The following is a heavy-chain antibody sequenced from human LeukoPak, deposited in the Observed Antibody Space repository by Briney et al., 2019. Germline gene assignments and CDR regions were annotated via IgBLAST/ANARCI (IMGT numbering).Heavy chain of an antibody. V-gene: IGHV3-21*01. CDR2: ISSSSDNI. D-gene: IGHD3-3*01. CDR1: GFTFSSYT. CDR3: ARDGVVFGVDSFDY. Sequence: GGSLRLSCAASGFTFSSYTMNWVRQAPGKGLEWVSCISSSSDNIYYADSVKGRFTISRDNAKNSLYLQMNSLRAEDTAVYYCARDGVVFGVDSFDYWGQGTLVTVSS. J-gene: IGHJ4*02.